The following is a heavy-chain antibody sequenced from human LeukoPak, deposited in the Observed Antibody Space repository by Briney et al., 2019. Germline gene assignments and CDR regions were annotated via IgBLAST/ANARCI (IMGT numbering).Heavy chain of an antibody. Sequence: SETLSLTCAVSGGSISSGGYSWSWIRQPPGKGLEWIGYIYHSGSTYYNPSLKSRVTISIDTSKNHFSLKLSSVTAADTAVYYCARQGMRGITMVRGVIPPDYWGQGTLVTVSS. D-gene: IGHD3-10*01. J-gene: IGHJ4*02. CDR2: IYHSGST. V-gene: IGHV4-30-2*03. CDR3: ARQGMRGITMVRGVIPPDY. CDR1: GGSISSGGYS.